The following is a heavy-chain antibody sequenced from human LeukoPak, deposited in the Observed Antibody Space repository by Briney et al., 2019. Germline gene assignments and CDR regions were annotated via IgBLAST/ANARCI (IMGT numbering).Heavy chain of an antibody. D-gene: IGHD6-19*01. J-gene: IGHJ4*02. CDR3: ARTWYSSGWYPPYFDY. CDR2: IHYSGNT. CDR1: GGSISSNIYY. Sequence: SETLSLTCTVSGGSISSNIYYWGWIRQPSGKGLEWIGSIHYSGNTYYNPSLKSRVTISVDTSKNQFSLKLSSVTAAETAVYYCARTWYSSGWYPPYFDYWGQGTLVTVSS. V-gene: IGHV4-39*01.